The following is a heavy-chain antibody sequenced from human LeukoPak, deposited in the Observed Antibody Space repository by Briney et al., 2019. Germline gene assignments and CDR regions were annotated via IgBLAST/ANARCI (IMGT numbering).Heavy chain of an antibody. J-gene: IGHJ2*01. CDR3: ARDNDYGGKGGWYFDL. Sequence: SETLSLTCTVSGGSISSGDYYWRWIRQPPGKGLEWIGYIYYSGSTYYNPSLKSRVTISVDTSKNQFSLKLSSVTAADTAVYYCARDNDYGGKGGWYFDLWGRGTLVTVSS. CDR1: GGSISSGDYY. CDR2: IYYSGST. V-gene: IGHV4-30-4*01. D-gene: IGHD4-23*01.